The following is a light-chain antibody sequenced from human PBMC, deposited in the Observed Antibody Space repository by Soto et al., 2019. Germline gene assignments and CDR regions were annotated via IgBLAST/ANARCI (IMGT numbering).Light chain of an antibody. CDR1: QSISSY. V-gene: IGKV1-39*01. J-gene: IGKJ4*01. Sequence: DIQMTQSPSSLSASVGDRVTITCRASQSISSYLNWYQQKPGKAPKLLIYAASSLQSGVPSRFSGSGSGTDFTITISSMQNEDIATYYCQQYDNLPLTFGGGTKVDIK. CDR2: AAS. CDR3: QQYDNLPLT.